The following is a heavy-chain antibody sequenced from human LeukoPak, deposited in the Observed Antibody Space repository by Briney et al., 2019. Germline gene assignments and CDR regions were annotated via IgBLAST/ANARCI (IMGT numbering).Heavy chain of an antibody. J-gene: IGHJ6*02. D-gene: IGHD6-19*01. CDR3: ARLLPGGTDSSSGWYPYYYYYYGMDV. V-gene: IGHV4-34*01. CDR2: INHSGST. CDR1: GGSFSGYY. Sequence: SETLSLTCAVYGGSFSGYYWSWIRQPPGKGLEWIGEINHSGSTNYNPSLKSRVTISVDTSKNQFSLKLSSVTAADTAVYYCARLLPGGTDSSSGWYPYYYYYYGMDVWGQGTTVTVSS.